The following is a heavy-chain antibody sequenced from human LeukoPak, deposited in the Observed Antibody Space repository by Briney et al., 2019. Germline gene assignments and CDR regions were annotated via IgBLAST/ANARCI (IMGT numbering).Heavy chain of an antibody. CDR2: IYTSGST. J-gene: IGHJ3*02. V-gene: IGHV4-4*07. Sequence: SETLSLTCTVSGGSISSYYWSWIRQPAGKGLEWIGRIYTSGSTNYNPSLKSRVTMSVDTSKNQFSLKLSSVTAADTAVYYCARDCSSTSCLRRAFDIRGQGTMVTVSS. CDR1: GGSISSYY. CDR3: ARDCSSTSCLRRAFDI. D-gene: IGHD2-2*01.